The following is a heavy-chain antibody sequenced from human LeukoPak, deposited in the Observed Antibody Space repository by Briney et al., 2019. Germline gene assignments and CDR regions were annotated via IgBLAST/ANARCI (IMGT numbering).Heavy chain of an antibody. D-gene: IGHD3-16*01. Sequence: AGGSLSLSCAASGFTLSSYWMNWARQAPGKGLEWVASINHNGNVNYYVDSVKGRFTISRDNAKNSLYLQMSNLRAEYTAVYFCAGGGVLAVWGQGATVTVSS. CDR2: INHNGNVN. V-gene: IGHV3-7*03. CDR1: GFTLSSYW. J-gene: IGHJ6*02. CDR3: AGGGVLAV.